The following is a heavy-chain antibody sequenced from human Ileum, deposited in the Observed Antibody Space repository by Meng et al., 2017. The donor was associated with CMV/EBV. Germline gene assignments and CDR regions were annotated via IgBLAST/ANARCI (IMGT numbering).Heavy chain of an antibody. J-gene: IGHJ4*02. V-gene: IGHV4-34*01. D-gene: IGHD2-15*01. CDR2: IFHVGGA. Sequence: VEPLQWGAGRFTPSWTLALTCGGYDESSSSYFRTWIRQPPGKGLEWIGEIFHVGGASYNPSLEGRATISVDTSKKQFSLKLSSVTAADTAVYYCARGTSQAWELLHYWGQGTLVTVSS. CDR3: ARGTSQAWELLHY. CDR1: DESSSSYF.